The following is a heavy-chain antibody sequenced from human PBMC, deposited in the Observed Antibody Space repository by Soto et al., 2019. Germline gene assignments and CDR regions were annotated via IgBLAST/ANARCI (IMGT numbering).Heavy chain of an antibody. CDR2: IYYSGST. Sequence: SETLSLTCTVSGGSISSSSYYWGWIRQPPGKGLEWIGSIYYSGSTYYNPSLKSRVTISVDTSKNQFSLKLSSVTAADPAVYYCARHIYGDYFDYWGQGTLVTVSS. J-gene: IGHJ4*02. CDR1: GGSISSSSYY. V-gene: IGHV4-39*01. CDR3: ARHIYGDYFDY. D-gene: IGHD4-17*01.